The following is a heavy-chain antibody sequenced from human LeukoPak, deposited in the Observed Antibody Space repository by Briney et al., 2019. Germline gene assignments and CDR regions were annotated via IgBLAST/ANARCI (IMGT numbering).Heavy chain of an antibody. CDR2: TPINGNS. CDR1: GYTFKNYD. CDR3: VRGDYASSWYGADY. J-gene: IGHJ4*02. D-gene: IGHD6-13*01. Sequence: VASVKVSCKASGYTFKNYDINWVRQAPGQGLEWVGWTPINGNSDYAQKFQGRVTMSRDISISTAYLEFSSLRSEDTAVYYCVRGDYASSWYGADYWGQGTLVTVSS. V-gene: IGHV1-8*02.